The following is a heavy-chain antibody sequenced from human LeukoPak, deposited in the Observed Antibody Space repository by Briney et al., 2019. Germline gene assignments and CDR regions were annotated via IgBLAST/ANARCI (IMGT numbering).Heavy chain of an antibody. CDR1: GGSFSGYY. CDR2: INHSGST. Sequence: SETLSLTCAVYGGSFSGYYWSWIRQPPGKGLEWIGEINHSGSTNYNPSLKSRVTISVDTSKNQFSLKLSSVTAADTAVYYCARGRFGEAPGAFDIWGQGTMVTASS. CDR3: ARGRFGEAPGAFDI. V-gene: IGHV4-34*01. D-gene: IGHD3-10*01. J-gene: IGHJ3*02.